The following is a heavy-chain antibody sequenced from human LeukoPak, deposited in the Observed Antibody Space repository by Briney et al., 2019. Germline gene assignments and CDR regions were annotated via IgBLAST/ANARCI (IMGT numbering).Heavy chain of an antibody. J-gene: IGHJ4*02. CDR1: GGSISSYK. CDR2: IYTSGST. D-gene: IGHD3-3*01. V-gene: IGHV4-4*07. CDR3: ARVRSYYDFWSGYKELYYFDY. Sequence: SETLSLTCTASGGSISSYKWSWIRQPAGKGLEWIGHIYTSGSTNYNPSLKSRVTISVDTSKNQFSLKLSSVTAADTAVYYCARVRSYYDFWSGYKELYYFDYWGQGTLVTVSS.